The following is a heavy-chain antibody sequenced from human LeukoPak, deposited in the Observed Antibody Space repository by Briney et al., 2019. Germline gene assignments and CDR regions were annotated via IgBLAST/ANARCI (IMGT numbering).Heavy chain of an antibody. D-gene: IGHD3-3*01. CDR2: ISSSSSTI. J-gene: IGHJ4*02. Sequence: PGGSLRLSCAASGFTFSSYSMTWVRQAPGKGLEWVSYISSSSSTIYYADSVKGRFTISRDNAKNSLYLQMDSLRAEDTAVYYCARDSIFEAFDYWGQGTLVTVSS. CDR1: GFTFSSYS. V-gene: IGHV3-48*01. CDR3: ARDSIFEAFDY.